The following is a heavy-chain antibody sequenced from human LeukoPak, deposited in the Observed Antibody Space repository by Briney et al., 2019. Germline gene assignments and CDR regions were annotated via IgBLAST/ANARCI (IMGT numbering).Heavy chain of an antibody. CDR2: LNPGSGGT. V-gene: IGHV1-2*02. CDR3: ARGGKAFATGAFDI. Sequence: ASVRVSRKTSGYTFTDYYIHWVRQAPGQGLEWMGWLNPGSGGTNYAQKFQGRVTMTRDTSITTAYMGLSSLTSDDTAVYHCARGGKAFATGAFDIWGQGTMVTVSS. D-gene: IGHD1-26*01. J-gene: IGHJ3*02. CDR1: GYTFTDYY.